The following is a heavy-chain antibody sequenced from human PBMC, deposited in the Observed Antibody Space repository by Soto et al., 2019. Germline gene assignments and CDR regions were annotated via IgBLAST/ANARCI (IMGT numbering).Heavy chain of an antibody. J-gene: IGHJ3*02. V-gene: IGHV3-30*18. CDR3: AKGRGDTKQPSSVVAAVDAFDI. CDR1: GFTFSSYG. CDR2: ISYDGSNK. D-gene: IGHD2-15*01. Sequence: GGSLRLSCAASGFTFSSYGMHWVRQAPGKGLEWVAVISYDGSNKYYADSVKGRFTISRDNSKNTLYLQMNSLRAEDTAVYYCAKGRGDTKQPSSVVAAVDAFDIWGQGTMVTVSS.